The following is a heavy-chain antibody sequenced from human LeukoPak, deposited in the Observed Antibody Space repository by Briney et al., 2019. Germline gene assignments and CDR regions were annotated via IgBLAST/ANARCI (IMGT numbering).Heavy chain of an antibody. CDR2: IDYSGDSP. J-gene: IGHJ3*02. D-gene: IGHD3-10*01. CDR3: AKEEEYYYGSGSFDALDI. V-gene: IGHV3-23*01. Sequence: GGSLRLSCTGSGFTLSSYEMTWIRQAPGKGLEWVSSIDYSGDSPYYADSVKGRFTISRDNSKNTLYLQMNSLRAEDTAVYYCAKEEEYYYGSGSFDALDIWGQGTMVTVSS. CDR1: GFTLSSYE.